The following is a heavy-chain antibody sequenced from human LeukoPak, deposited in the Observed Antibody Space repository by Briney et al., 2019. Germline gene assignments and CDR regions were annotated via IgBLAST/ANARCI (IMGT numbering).Heavy chain of an antibody. CDR3: ARVGAYCTSTSCFDY. CDR1: GYTFTNYG. D-gene: IGHD2-2*01. Sequence: ASVKVSCKASGYTFTNYGISWVRQAPGQGLEWMGWISVYNGNADYAQKLQGRVTMTTDTSTNTAYMELRSLRSDDTAAYYCARVGAYCTSTSCFDYWGQGTLVTVSS. J-gene: IGHJ4*02. V-gene: IGHV1-18*01. CDR2: ISVYNGNA.